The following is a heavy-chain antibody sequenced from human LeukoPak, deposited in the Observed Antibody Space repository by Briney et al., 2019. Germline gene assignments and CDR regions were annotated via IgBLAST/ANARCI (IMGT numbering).Heavy chain of an antibody. Sequence: SETLSLTCAVYGGSFSGYYWSWIRQPPGKGLEWIGEINHSGGTNYNPSLKSRVTISVDTSKNQFSLKLSSVTAADTAVYYCARGGRYSYGYNGYWGQGTLVTVSS. D-gene: IGHD5-18*01. CDR3: ARGGRYSYGYNGY. CDR2: INHSGGT. V-gene: IGHV4-34*01. CDR1: GGSFSGYY. J-gene: IGHJ4*02.